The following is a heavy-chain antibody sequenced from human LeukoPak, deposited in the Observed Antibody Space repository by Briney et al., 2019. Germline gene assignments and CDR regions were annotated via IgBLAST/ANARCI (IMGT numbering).Heavy chain of an antibody. J-gene: IGHJ4*02. Sequence: GGSLRISCAASGFTFGTYSMNWVRQTPGKGLEWVSSISRDSSSIYYADSVKGRFTISRDNAKNSLYLQMNSLRVEDTAVYYCGLGYCRSSSCSYDYWGQGTLITVSS. D-gene: IGHD2-2*01. CDR2: ISRDSSSI. CDR1: GFTFGTYS. V-gene: IGHV3-21*01. CDR3: GLGYCRSSSCSYDY.